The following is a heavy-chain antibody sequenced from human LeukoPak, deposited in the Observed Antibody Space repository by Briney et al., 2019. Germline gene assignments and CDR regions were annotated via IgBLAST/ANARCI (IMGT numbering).Heavy chain of an antibody. D-gene: IGHD2-15*01. CDR1: GYTFTSYY. CDR3: ARGHPLGYCSGGSCYGIDY. V-gene: IGHV1-46*01. Sequence: GASVKVSCKASGYTFTSYYMHWVRQAPGQGLEWMGIINPSGGSTSYAQKFQGRVTMTRDTSTSTVYMELSSLRSEDTAVYYCARGHPLGYCSGGSCYGIDYWGQGTLVTVSP. J-gene: IGHJ4*02. CDR2: INPSGGST.